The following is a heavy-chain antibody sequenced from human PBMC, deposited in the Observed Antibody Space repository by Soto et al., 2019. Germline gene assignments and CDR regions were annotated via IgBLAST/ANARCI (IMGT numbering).Heavy chain of an antibody. D-gene: IGHD6-6*01. CDR3: ARDPASAYSSSSFDY. CDR2: ISAYDGST. V-gene: IGHV1-18*04. Sequence: ASVKVSCKASGYTFTTYGITWVRQAPGQGPEWMGWISAYDGSTNYAQKLQGRVSMTTDSSTSTAYMDLRSLRSDDTAMYYCARDPASAYSSSSFDYWGQGTLVTV. J-gene: IGHJ4*02. CDR1: GYTFTTYG.